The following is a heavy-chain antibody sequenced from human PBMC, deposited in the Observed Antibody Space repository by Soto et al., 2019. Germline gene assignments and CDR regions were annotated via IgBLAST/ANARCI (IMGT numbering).Heavy chain of an antibody. CDR3: ARGDLWGMDV. V-gene: IGHV3-48*03. J-gene: IGHJ6*02. CDR1: GFTFSSYE. CDR2: ISSSGSTI. Sequence: GGSLRLSCAASGFTFSSYEMNWVRQAPGKGLEWVSYISSSGSTIYYADSVKGRFTISRDNAKNSLYLQMNSLRAEDTAVYYCARGDLWGMDVWGQGTTVTVSS.